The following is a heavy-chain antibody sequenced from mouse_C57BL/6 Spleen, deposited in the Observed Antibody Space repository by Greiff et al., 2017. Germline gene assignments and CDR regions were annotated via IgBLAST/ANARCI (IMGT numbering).Heavy chain of an antibody. D-gene: IGHD1-1*01. J-gene: IGHJ1*03. V-gene: IGHV5-16*01. CDR3: AREEYGSSFYWYFDV. Sequence: EVKLVESEGGLVQPGSSMKLSCTASGFTFSDYYMAWVRQVPEKGLEWVANINYDGSSTYYLDSLKSRFIISRDNAKNILYLQMSSRKSEDTATYYCAREEYGSSFYWYFDVWGTGTTVTVSS. CDR1: GFTFSDYY. CDR2: INYDGSST.